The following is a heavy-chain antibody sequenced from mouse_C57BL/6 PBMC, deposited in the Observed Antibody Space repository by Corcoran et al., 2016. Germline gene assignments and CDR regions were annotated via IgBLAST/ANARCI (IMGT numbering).Heavy chain of an antibody. CDR3: ARLGGLPLYWYFDV. CDR1: GYAFSSYW. CDR2: IYPGDGDT. V-gene: IGHV1-80*01. Sequence: QVQLQQSGAELVKPGASVKISCKASGYAFSSYWMNWVKQRPGKGLEWIGQIYPGDGDTNYNGKFKGKATLTADKSSSTAYMQLSSLTSEDSAVYFCARLGGLPLYWYFDVWGTGTTVTVSS. J-gene: IGHJ1*03. D-gene: IGHD2-4*01.